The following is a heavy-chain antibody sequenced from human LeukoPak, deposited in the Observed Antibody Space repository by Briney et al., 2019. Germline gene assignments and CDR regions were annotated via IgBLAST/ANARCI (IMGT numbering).Heavy chain of an antibody. Sequence: PGGSLRLSCTASGFTFGDYAMSWFRQAPGKGLEWVGFIRSKAYGGTIEYAASVKGRISISRDDSESIAYLQMNSLKTEDTAVYYCTRDRRGNYYDNSGYYPPAFQHWGQGTLVTVSS. J-gene: IGHJ1*01. CDR1: GFTFGDYA. CDR2: IRSKAYGGTI. V-gene: IGHV3-49*03. D-gene: IGHD3-22*01. CDR3: TRDRRGNYYDNSGYYPPAFQH.